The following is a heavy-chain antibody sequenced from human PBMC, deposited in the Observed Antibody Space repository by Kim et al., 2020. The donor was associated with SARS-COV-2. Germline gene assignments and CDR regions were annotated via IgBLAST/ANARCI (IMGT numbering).Heavy chain of an antibody. J-gene: IGHJ5*02. Sequence: ASVKVSCKVSGYTLTELSMHWVRQAPGKGLEWMGGFDPEDGETIYAQKFQGRVTMTEDTSTDTAYMELSSLRSEDMAVYYCATGPPYCSSTSCQNWFDPWGQGTLVTVSS. CDR3: ATGPPYCSSTSCQNWFDP. D-gene: IGHD2-2*01. CDR2: FDPEDGET. CDR1: GYTLTELS. V-gene: IGHV1-24*01.